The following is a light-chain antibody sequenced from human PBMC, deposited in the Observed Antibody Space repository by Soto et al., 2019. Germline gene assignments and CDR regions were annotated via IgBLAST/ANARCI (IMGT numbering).Light chain of an antibody. CDR3: QQTYNTPLT. V-gene: IGKV1-39*01. CDR2: GAS. J-gene: IGKJ1*01. CDR1: QTISSY. Sequence: DSQMTQSPSSLSASVGDRVTIACRASQTISSYLNWYQQKPGKAPKLLIYGASSLQSGVPSRFSGSGSGTDFTLTISSLQPEDFATYFCQQTYNTPLTFGQGTKVEIK.